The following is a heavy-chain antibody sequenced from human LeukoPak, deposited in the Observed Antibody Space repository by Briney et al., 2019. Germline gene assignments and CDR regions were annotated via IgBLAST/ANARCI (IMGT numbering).Heavy chain of an antibody. D-gene: IGHD1-1*01. Sequence: GGSLRLSCAASGFMFSSYWMSWVRQAPGKGLEWISIIGGSGGGTYFAESLKGRFTISRDNSKNTLYLQVNSLRVEDTAVYYCAKGHDWNPGAWYFDLWGRGTLVTVSS. CDR2: IGGSGGGT. CDR3: AKGHDWNPGAWYFDL. V-gene: IGHV3-23*01. CDR1: GFMFSSYW. J-gene: IGHJ2*01.